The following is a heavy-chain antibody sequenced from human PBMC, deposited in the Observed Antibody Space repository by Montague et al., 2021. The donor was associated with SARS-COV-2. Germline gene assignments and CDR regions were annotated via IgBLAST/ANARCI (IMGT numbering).Heavy chain of an antibody. D-gene: IGHD1-1*01. J-gene: IGHJ4*02. Sequence: SETLSLTCEVSGGSIRSYYWSWIRQSPGKGLKWIGYVHYTGSTKYNPSLKTRVTLSLDTPKNHFSLRLSSVTAADTAVYYCARAQNICFIANCVNYFDLWGLGALVSVSS. CDR2: VHYTGST. CDR3: ARAQNICFIANCVNYFDL. V-gene: IGHV4-59*01. CDR1: GGSIRSYY.